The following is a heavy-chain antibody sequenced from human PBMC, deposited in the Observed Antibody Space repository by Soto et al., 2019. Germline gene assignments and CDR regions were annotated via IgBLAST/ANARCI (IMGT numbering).Heavy chain of an antibody. CDR3: AKDDYGDYDPEYFQH. CDR2: ISGSGGST. Sequence: GGSLSLSCAASGFTFSSYAMSWVRQAPGKGLEWVSAISGSGGSTYYADSVKGRFTISRDNSKNTLYLQMNSLRAEDTAVYYCAKDDYGDYDPEYFQHWGQGTLVTVSS. D-gene: IGHD4-17*01. V-gene: IGHV3-23*01. CDR1: GFTFSSYA. J-gene: IGHJ1*01.